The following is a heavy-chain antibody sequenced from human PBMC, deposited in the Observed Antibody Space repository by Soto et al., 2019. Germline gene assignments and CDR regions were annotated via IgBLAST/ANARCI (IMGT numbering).Heavy chain of an antibody. Sequence: QVQLVQSGAEVRKPGSSMKVSCKAPGGTFSTYIISWVRQAPGQGLEWMGRIIPIPDITNYAQKFQGRVTVTADRSTSTAYMELTSLKSEDTAVYYCVRDRITTRGDAFDLWGQGTMVTVSS. CDR2: IIPIPDIT. CDR1: GGTFSTYI. V-gene: IGHV1-69*08. D-gene: IGHD3-3*01. J-gene: IGHJ3*01. CDR3: VRDRITTRGDAFDL.